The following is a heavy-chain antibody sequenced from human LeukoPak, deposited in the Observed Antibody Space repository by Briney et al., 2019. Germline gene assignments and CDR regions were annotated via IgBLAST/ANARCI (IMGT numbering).Heavy chain of an antibody. Sequence: GASVKVSCKASGYTFTSYAMNWVRQAPGQGLEWMGIINPSGGSTSYAQKFQGRVTMTRDTSTSTVYMELSSLRSEDTAVYYCARASHPRHYYYYMDVWGKGTTVTISS. V-gene: IGHV1-46*01. CDR3: ARASHPRHYYYYMDV. CDR1: GYTFTSYA. J-gene: IGHJ6*03. D-gene: IGHD6-6*01. CDR2: INPSGGST.